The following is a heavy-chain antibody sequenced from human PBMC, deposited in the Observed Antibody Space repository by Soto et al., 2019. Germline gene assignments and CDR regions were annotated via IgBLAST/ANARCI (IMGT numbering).Heavy chain of an antibody. CDR2: ISWNSGSI. J-gene: IGHJ4*02. CDR3: AKDHYGSGSYFDY. Sequence: PGGSLRLSCAASGFTFDDYAMHWVRQAPGKGLEWVSGISWNSGSIGYADSVKGRFTISRDNAKNSLYLQMNSLRAEDTALYYSAKDHYGSGSYFDYWGQGTLVTVSS. V-gene: IGHV3-9*01. D-gene: IGHD3-10*01. CDR1: GFTFDDYA.